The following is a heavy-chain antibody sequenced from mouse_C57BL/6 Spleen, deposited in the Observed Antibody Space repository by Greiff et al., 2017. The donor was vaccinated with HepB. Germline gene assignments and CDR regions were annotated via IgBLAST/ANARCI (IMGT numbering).Heavy chain of an antibody. CDR1: GYTLTSYW. V-gene: IGHV1-55*01. CDR2: IYPGSGST. J-gene: IGHJ4*01. CDR3: ARSPGSHAMDY. Sequence: QVQLQQPGAELVKPGASVKMSCKASGYTLTSYWITWVKQRPGQGLEWIGDIYPGSGSTNYNEKFKSKATLTVDTSSSTAYMQLSSLTSEDSAVYYCARSPGSHAMDYWGQQTSVTVSS.